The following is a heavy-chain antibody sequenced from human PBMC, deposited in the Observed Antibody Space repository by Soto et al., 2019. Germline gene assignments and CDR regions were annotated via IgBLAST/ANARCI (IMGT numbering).Heavy chain of an antibody. Sequence: GGSLRLSCAASGFTFSSYSMNWVRQAPGKGLEWVSYISSSSSTIYYADSVKGRFTISRDNAKNSLYLQMNSLRAEDTAVYYCARAGDNYYYYYMDVWGKGTTVTVSS. CDR1: GFTFSSYS. V-gene: IGHV3-48*01. J-gene: IGHJ6*03. D-gene: IGHD3-16*01. CDR3: ARAGDNYYYYYMDV. CDR2: ISSSSSTI.